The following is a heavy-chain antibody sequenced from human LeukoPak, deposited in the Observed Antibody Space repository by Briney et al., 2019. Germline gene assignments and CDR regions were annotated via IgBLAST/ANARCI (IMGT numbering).Heavy chain of an antibody. Sequence: ASVTVSCKVSGFTLTELSMHWVRQAPGKGVEWMGGLDAEDGVTIYAQKLQGRVTMTEETSTDTAYMELSSLRSDDTAVYYCATDLLRWTGYWGQGPLVTVSS. CDR3: ATDLLRWTGY. D-gene: IGHD4-23*01. CDR1: GFTLTELS. V-gene: IGHV1-24*01. CDR2: LDAEDGVT. J-gene: IGHJ4*02.